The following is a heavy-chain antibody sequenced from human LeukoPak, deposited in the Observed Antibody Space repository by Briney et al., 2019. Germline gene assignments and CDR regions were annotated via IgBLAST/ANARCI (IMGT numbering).Heavy chain of an antibody. J-gene: IGHJ4*02. Sequence: GGSLRLSCAASGLTFSNYGMHWVRQAPGKGLEWVAFIRYDAGNKYYADSVKGRFTISRDNSENTLYLQMNRLGVEDTAVYYCAGDFDYWGQGTLVTVSS. V-gene: IGHV3-30*02. CDR1: GLTFSNYG. CDR2: IRYDAGNK. CDR3: AGDFDY.